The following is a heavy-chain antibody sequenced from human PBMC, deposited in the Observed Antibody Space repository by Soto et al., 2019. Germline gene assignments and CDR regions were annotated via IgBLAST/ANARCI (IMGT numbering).Heavy chain of an antibody. V-gene: IGHV4-59*01. CDR2: IYYSGST. CDR3: AKYRPTEAEGFTLDY. D-gene: IGHD4-4*01. Sequence: PSETLTLTCTVSGGSISSYYWSWIRQPAGKGLEWIGYIYYSGSTNYNPSLQSRITMSVDTSKNQFSLNLRSMTAADTAVYYCAKYRPTEAEGFTLDYWAPGTPVTVSS. CDR1: GGSISSYY. J-gene: IGHJ4*02.